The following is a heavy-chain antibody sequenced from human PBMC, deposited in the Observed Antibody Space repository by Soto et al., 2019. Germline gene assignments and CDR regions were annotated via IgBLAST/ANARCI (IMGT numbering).Heavy chain of an antibody. J-gene: IGHJ3*02. Sequence: SQTLSLTCVISGDSISSNTAAWNWIRQSPLRGLEWLGRTYYRSRWYNDYAISVKSRMITNPDTSKNQLSLQLNSVIPEDTAIYFCSRANRLMLGALDIWGQGTVVTV. V-gene: IGHV6-1*01. D-gene: IGHD3-16*01. CDR1: GDSISSNTAA. CDR3: SRANRLMLGALDI. CDR2: TYYRSRWYN.